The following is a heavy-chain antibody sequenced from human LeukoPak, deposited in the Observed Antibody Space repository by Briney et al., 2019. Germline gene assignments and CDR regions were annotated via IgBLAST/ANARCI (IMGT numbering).Heavy chain of an antibody. V-gene: IGHV3-21*01. CDR1: GFTFSSYS. D-gene: IGHD6-13*01. CDR3: ARDTPAAGFFDY. Sequence: GGSLRLSCAASGFTFSSYSMNWVRQAPGRGLEWVSSISSSSSYIYYADSVKGRFTISRDNAKNSLYLQMNSLRAEDTAVYYCARDTPAAGFFDYWGQGTLVTVSS. J-gene: IGHJ4*02. CDR2: ISSSSSYI.